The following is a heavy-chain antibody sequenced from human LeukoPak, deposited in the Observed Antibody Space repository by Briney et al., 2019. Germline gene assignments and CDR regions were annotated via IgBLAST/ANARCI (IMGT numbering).Heavy chain of an antibody. CDR2: TYYRSNWFN. Sequence: PSQTLSLTCAISGDSVSGNSAAWNWIRQSPSRGLEWLGRTYYRSNWFNDFALSVKSRITINPDTSKNQFSLQLNSVTPEDTAVYYCAKNYGDSNWFDPWGQGTLVTVSS. D-gene: IGHD4-17*01. CDR1: GDSVSGNSAA. J-gene: IGHJ5*02. CDR3: AKNYGDSNWFDP. V-gene: IGHV6-1*01.